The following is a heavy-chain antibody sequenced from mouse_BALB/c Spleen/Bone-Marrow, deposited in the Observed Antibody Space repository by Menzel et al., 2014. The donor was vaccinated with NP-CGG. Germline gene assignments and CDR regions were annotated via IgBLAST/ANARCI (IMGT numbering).Heavy chain of an antibody. CDR1: GFDFSRYW. V-gene: IGHV4-1*02. J-gene: IGHJ1*01. CDR2: INPASSTI. CDR3: ASPNYYGNFCV. D-gene: IGHD1-1*01. Sequence: VQLQQSGGGLVQPGGPLKLSCAASGFDFSRYWMSWVRQAPGKGLEWIGEINPASSTINYTPSLKDKFIISRDNAKNTLTLQMSKVRSEDADPDDCASPNYYGNFCVWDAGTTVAVSS.